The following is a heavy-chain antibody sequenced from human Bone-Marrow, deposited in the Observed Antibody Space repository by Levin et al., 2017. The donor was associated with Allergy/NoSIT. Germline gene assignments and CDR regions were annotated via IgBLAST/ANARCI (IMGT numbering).Heavy chain of an antibody. Sequence: GESLKISCAASGFIFSSAWMTWVRQAPGKGLEWVGHIKSKTGGGTADYAASVRGRFTITRDDSKDTLYLQMNSLKAEDTAVYYCATDQRSSWFLNWVPWGQGTLVTVSS. CDR3: ATDQRSSWFLNWVP. V-gene: IGHV3-15*01. CDR2: IKSKTGGGTA. CDR1: GFIFSSAW. J-gene: IGHJ5*02. D-gene: IGHD6-13*01.